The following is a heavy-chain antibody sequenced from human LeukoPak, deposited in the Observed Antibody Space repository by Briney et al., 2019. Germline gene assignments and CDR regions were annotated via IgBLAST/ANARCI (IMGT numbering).Heavy chain of an antibody. Sequence: GGSLRLSCAASGFIFSRYWMSGVRQAPGKGLEWVANIKQDGSEKYYVDSVKGRFTISRDNAKNTLYLQMNSLRAEDTAVYYCARGLQAARLAVADSWGQGTLVTVSS. V-gene: IGHV3-7*01. CDR2: IKQDGSEK. CDR3: ARGLQAARLAVADS. J-gene: IGHJ5*02. D-gene: IGHD6-19*01. CDR1: GFIFSRYW.